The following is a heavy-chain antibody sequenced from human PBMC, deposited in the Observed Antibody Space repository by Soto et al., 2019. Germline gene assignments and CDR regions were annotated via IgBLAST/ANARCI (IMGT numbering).Heavy chain of an antibody. CDR3: ARDREGVGAGLF. Sequence: EVQLVESGGGLVKPGGSLRLSCAASGFTFSSYSLNWVRQAPGKGLEWVSSISSSSSYIFYADSVKGRFTISRDNAKNPLYLQMNSLRAEDTAVYYCARDREGVGAGLFWGQGTMVTVSS. V-gene: IGHV3-21*01. D-gene: IGHD1-26*01. J-gene: IGHJ3*01. CDR1: GFTFSSYS. CDR2: ISSSSSYI.